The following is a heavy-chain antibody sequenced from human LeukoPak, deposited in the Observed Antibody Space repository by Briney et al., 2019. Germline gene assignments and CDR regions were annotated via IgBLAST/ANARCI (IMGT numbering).Heavy chain of an antibody. CDR2: INPNSGGT. CDR1: GYTFTAYY. Sequence: ASVKVSCKASGYTFTAYYMHWVRQAPGQGLEWMGWINPNSGGTNYAQKFQGRVTMTRDTSISTAYMELSRLRSDDTAVYYCARARGGDYYFDYWGQGTLVTVSS. D-gene: IGHD2-21*02. V-gene: IGHV1-2*02. J-gene: IGHJ4*02. CDR3: ARARGGDYYFDY.